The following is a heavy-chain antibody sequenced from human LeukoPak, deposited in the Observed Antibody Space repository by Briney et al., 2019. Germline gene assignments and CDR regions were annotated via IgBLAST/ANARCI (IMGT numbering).Heavy chain of an antibody. CDR2: INHSGST. CDR1: GGSFSGYY. J-gene: IGHJ5*02. D-gene: IGHD5-18*01. CDR3: ARGSGDSAYSYGFGSYGFYP. V-gene: IGHV4-34*01. Sequence: KPSETLSLTCAVYGGSFSGYYWGWIRQPPGKGLEWIGEINHSGSTNYNPSLRSRVTISVDTSKNQFSLKLSSVTAADTAVYYCARGSGDSAYSYGFGSYGFYPWGRGTLVPVSS.